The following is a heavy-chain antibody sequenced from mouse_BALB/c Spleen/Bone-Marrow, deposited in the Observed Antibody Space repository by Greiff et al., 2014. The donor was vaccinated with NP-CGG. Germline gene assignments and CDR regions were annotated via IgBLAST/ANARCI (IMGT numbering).Heavy chain of an antibody. CDR1: GFNIKDTY. V-gene: IGHV14-3*02. CDR2: IDPANGNT. Sequence: ELQRVESGAALVKPGASVKLSCTASGFNIKDTYMHWVKQRPEQGLEWIGRIDPANGNTKYDPKFQGKATITADTSSNTAYLQLSSLTSEDTAVYYCANYYYGSHFDYWGQGTTLTVSS. CDR3: ANYYYGSHFDY. J-gene: IGHJ2*01. D-gene: IGHD1-1*01.